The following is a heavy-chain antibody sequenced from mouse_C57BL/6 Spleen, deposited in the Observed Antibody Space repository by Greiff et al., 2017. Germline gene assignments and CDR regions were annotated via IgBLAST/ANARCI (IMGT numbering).Heavy chain of an antibody. D-gene: IGHD3-2*02. V-gene: IGHV1-50*01. J-gene: IGHJ2*01. CDR2: IDPSDSYT. Sequence: QVQLQQPGAELVKPGASVKLSCKASGYTFTSYWMQWVKQRPGQGLEWIGEIDPSDSYTNYNQKFKGKATLTVDTSSSTAYMQLSSLTSEDSAVYYCARGDSSCYLYYFDYWGQGTTLTVSS. CDR1: GYTFTSYW. CDR3: ARGDSSCYLYYFDY.